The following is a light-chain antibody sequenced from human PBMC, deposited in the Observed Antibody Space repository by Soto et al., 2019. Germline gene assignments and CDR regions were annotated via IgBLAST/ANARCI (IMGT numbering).Light chain of an antibody. CDR1: SSDVGTYAF. Sequence: QSALTQPRSVSGSPGQSVTISCPGTSSDVGTYAFVSWYQQHPGKAPRLMIFDVSERPSGVPDRFSGSKSGNTASLTISGLQAEDEDDYYCCLYAVTFYVFGTGTKVTVL. CDR2: DVS. J-gene: IGLJ1*01. CDR3: CLYAVTFYV. V-gene: IGLV2-11*01.